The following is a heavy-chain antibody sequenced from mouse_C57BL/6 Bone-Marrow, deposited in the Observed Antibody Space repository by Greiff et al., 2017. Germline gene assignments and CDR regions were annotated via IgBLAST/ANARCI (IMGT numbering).Heavy chain of an antibody. J-gene: IGHJ2*01. Sequence: QVQLQQPGAELVRPGTSVKLSCKASGYTFTSYWMHWVKQRPGQGLEWIGVIDPSDSYTNYTQKFKGKDTLTVDPSSSTAYMQRSSLTSEDSAVYYCARAFSTVVAVDYWGQGTTLTVSS. CDR2: IDPSDSYT. CDR3: ARAFSTVVAVDY. D-gene: IGHD1-1*01. CDR1: GYTFTSYW. V-gene: IGHV1-59*01.